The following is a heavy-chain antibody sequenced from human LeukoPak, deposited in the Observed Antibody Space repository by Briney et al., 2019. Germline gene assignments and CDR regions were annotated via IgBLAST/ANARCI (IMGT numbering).Heavy chain of an antibody. CDR2: INPNSGGT. CDR3: ARALNQWELKPNYYYYYGMDV. Sequence: ASVKVSCTASGYTFTGYYMHWVRQAPGQGLEWMGWINPNSGGTNYAQKFQGRVTITRDTSISTAYMELSRLRSDDTAVYYCARALNQWELKPNYYYYYGMDVWGQGTTVTVSS. V-gene: IGHV1-2*02. CDR1: GYTFTGYY. D-gene: IGHD1-26*01. J-gene: IGHJ6*02.